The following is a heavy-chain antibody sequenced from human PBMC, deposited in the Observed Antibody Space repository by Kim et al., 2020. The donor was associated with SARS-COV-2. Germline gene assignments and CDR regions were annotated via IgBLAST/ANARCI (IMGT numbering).Heavy chain of an antibody. CDR1: GYTFTSYA. V-gene: IGHV1-3*01. D-gene: IGHD3-9*01. CDR2: INAGNGNT. J-gene: IGHJ6*03. Sequence: ASVKVSCKASGYTFTSYAMHWVRQAPGQRLEWMGWINAGNGNTKYSQKFQGRGTITRDTSASTAYMELSSLRSEDTAVYYCARDSYYDICGYYYYYMDVWGKGTTVTVSS. CDR3: ARDSYYDICGYYYYYMDV.